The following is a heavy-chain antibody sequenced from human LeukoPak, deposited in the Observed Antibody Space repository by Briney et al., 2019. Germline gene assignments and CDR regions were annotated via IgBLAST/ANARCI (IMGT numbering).Heavy chain of an antibody. V-gene: IGHV3-48*02. CDR2: ISSSSSSI. D-gene: IGHD3-10*01. J-gene: IGHJ4*02. Sequence: GGSLRLSCAASGFTFSSYSMNWVRQAPGKGLEWVSYISSSSSSIHYADSVKGRFTISRDNAKNSLYLQMSSLRDEDTAMYYCARDYYYGFYYWGQGTLVTVSS. CDR1: GFTFSSYS. CDR3: ARDYYYGFYY.